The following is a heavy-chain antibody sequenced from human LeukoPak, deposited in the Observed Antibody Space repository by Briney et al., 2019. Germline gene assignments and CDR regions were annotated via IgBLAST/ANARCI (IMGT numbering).Heavy chain of an antibody. J-gene: IGHJ4*02. D-gene: IGHD3-9*01. CDR1: GGSFSDYY. CDR2: IYYSGST. V-gene: IGHV4-59*01. Sequence: KPSETLSLTCAVYGGSFSDYYWSWIRQPPGKGLEWIGYIYYSGSTNYNPSLKSRVTISVDTSKNQFSLKLSSVTAADTAVYYCARSEFDWLLKFDYWGQGTLVTVSS. CDR3: ARSEFDWLLKFDY.